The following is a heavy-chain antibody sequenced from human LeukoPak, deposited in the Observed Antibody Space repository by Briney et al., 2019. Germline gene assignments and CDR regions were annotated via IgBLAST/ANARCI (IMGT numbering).Heavy chain of an antibody. D-gene: IGHD3-22*01. V-gene: IGHV3-23*01. Sequence: GGSLRLSCAASGFTFSSYAMSWVRQAPGKGLEWVSAISGSGGSTYYADSVKGRFTISRDNSKNTLYLQMNSLRAEDTAVYYCAKDQDYYDSSGYFDYWGQGTLVTVSS. CDR1: GFTFSSYA. CDR2: ISGSGGST. CDR3: AKDQDYYDSSGYFDY. J-gene: IGHJ4*02.